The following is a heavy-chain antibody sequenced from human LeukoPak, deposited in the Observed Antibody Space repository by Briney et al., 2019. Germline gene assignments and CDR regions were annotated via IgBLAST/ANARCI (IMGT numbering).Heavy chain of an antibody. J-gene: IGHJ4*02. Sequence: PGGALSLSCADSGFIGITNDWTGVGQAVAREGEGVSVLYSDANTKYADYVQGPFTIYRDNSKHTLHLEINSPNPADTAVYYCTRGVKPQAVNTFAYWGQGTLVTVSS. CDR2: LYSDANT. V-gene: IGHV3-53*01. CDR3: TRGVKPQAVNTFAY. CDR1: GFIGITND. D-gene: IGHD2/OR15-2a*01.